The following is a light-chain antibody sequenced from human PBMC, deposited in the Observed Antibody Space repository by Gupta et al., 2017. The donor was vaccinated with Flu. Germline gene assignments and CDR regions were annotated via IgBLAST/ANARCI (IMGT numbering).Light chain of an antibody. Sequence: QTVVTQEPSLTVSPGGTVTPTCASSTGAVTSGYYPNWFQQKPGQAPMALIYRTSNKPSWTPARFSGSLPGGTATLTLYGVQAEDEAEYYCQPYYSGTGVFGGGTKLTVL. CDR2: RTS. J-gene: IGLJ3*02. CDR1: TGAVTSGYY. V-gene: IGLV7-43*01. CDR3: QPYYSGTGV.